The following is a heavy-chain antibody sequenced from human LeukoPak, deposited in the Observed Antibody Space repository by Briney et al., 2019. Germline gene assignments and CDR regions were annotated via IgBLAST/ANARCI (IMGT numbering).Heavy chain of an antibody. J-gene: IGHJ4*02. Sequence: SETLSLTCTVSGGSISSYYWSWIRQPAGKGLEWIGRIYTSGSTNYNPSLKSRVTMSVDTSKNQFSLKLSSVTAADTAVYYCARRPLLFRGPAAAGFYWGQGTLVTVSS. V-gene: IGHV4-4*07. CDR3: ARRPLLFRGPAAAGFY. CDR2: IYTSGST. CDR1: GGSISSYY. D-gene: IGHD6-13*01.